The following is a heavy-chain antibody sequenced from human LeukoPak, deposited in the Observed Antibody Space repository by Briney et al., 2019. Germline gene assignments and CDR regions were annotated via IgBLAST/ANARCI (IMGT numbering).Heavy chain of an antibody. CDR3: ARDQEDEPFDY. CDR1: GFTFSSYS. V-gene: IGHV3-21*01. Sequence: GGSLRLSCAASGFTFSSYSMNWVRQAPGKGLEWVSSISSSSSYIYYADSVKGRFTISRDNAKNSLYLQMNSLRAEDTAVYYCARDQEDEPFDYWGRGTLVTVSS. J-gene: IGHJ4*02. CDR2: ISSSSSYI.